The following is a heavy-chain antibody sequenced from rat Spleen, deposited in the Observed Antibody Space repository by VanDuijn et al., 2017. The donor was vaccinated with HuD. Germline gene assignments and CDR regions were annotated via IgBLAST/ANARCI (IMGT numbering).Heavy chain of an antibody. J-gene: IGHJ4*01. D-gene: IGHD1-7*01. CDR1: GYSITSTY. V-gene: IGHV3-1*01. Sequence: EVQLQESGPGLVKPSQSLSLTCSVTGYSITSTYWGWIRKFPGNKMEWMGYISYSGSTSYNPSLKSRISITRDTSKNQFFLQLNSVTTEDTATYYCARSYYGYDVMDAWGQGASVTVSS. CDR3: ARSYYGYDVMDA. CDR2: ISYSGST.